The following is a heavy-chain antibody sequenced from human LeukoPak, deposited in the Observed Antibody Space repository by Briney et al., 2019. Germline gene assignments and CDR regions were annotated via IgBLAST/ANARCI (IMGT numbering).Heavy chain of an antibody. D-gene: IGHD3-3*01. V-gene: IGHV1-18*01. CDR3: ARERHYDFWSGYSLHYYGMDV. J-gene: IGHJ6*02. Sequence: ASVKVSCKASGYTFTSYSISWVRQAPGQGLEWMGWISAYNGNTNYAQKLQGRVTMTTDTSTSTAYMELRSLRSDDTAVYYCARERHYDFWSGYSLHYYGMDVWGQGTTVTVSS. CDR1: GYTFTSYS. CDR2: ISAYNGNT.